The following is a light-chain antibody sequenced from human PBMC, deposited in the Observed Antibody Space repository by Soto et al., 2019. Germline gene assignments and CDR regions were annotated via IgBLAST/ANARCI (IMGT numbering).Light chain of an antibody. CDR2: DAS. J-gene: IGKJ4*01. CDR3: QQYDNPPLT. V-gene: IGKV1-33*01. CDR1: QDISNY. Sequence: DIQMTQSPSSLSASVGDRVTITCQASQDISNYLNWYQQKPVKAPKLLIYDASNLETGVPSRFSGSGSGTDFTFTISSLQPEDIATYYCQQYDNPPLTFGGGTKVDIK.